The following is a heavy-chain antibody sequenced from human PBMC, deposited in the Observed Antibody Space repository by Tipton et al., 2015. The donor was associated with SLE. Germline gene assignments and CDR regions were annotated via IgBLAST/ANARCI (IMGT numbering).Heavy chain of an antibody. Sequence: TLSLTCNVSGVSLISGSYYWTWLRQSAGKGLEWIGRIYTSGSTDYNPSLQSRVTISLDRSKNQFSLKLSSVTAADTAVYFCARAGAGYYYYYYMDVWGKGTTVTVSS. CDR3: ARAGAGYYYYYYMDV. J-gene: IGHJ6*03. V-gene: IGHV4-61*02. CDR2: IYTSGST. CDR1: GVSLISGSYY.